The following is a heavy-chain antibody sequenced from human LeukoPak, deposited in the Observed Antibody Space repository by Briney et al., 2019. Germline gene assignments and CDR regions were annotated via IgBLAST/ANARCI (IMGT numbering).Heavy chain of an antibody. J-gene: IGHJ4*02. V-gene: IGHV1-18*01. CDR1: GYTFTSYG. CDR3: ARYTDGYNFFDY. D-gene: IGHD5-24*01. Sequence: ASVKVSCKASGYTFTSYGISWVRQPPGQGLEWMGWINAYNGNTNYAQKLQGRVTMTTDTSTSTAYMELRSLRSDDTAVYYCARYTDGYNFFDYWGQGTLVTVSS. CDR2: INAYNGNT.